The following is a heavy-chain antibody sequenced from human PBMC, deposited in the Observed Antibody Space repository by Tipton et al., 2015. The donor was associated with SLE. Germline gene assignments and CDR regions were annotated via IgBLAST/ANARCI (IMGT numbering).Heavy chain of an antibody. Sequence: GSLRLSCAASGFTFSSYALSWVRQAPGKGLEWVSAISGSGGSTYYADSVKGRFTISRDNSKNTLYLQMNSLRAEDTAVYYCARASSSWPDAFDIWGQGTMVTVSS. CDR1: GFTFSSYA. D-gene: IGHD6-13*01. CDR2: ISGSGGST. CDR3: ARASSSWPDAFDI. J-gene: IGHJ3*02. V-gene: IGHV3-23*01.